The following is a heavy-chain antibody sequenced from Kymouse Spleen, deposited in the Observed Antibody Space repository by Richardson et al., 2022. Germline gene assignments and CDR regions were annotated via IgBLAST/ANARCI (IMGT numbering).Heavy chain of an antibody. CDR2: ISSSSSYI. J-gene: IGHJ4*02. D-gene: IGHD1-7*01. CDR3: ARDRVTGTTNYFDY. V-gene: IGHV3-21*03. Sequence: EVQLVESGGGLVKPGGSLRLSCAASGFTFSSYSMNWVRQAPGKGLEWVSSISSSSSYIYYADSVKGRFTISRDNAKNSLYLQMNSLRAEDTAVYYCARDRVTGTTNYFDYWGQGTLVTVSS. CDR1: GFTFSSYS.